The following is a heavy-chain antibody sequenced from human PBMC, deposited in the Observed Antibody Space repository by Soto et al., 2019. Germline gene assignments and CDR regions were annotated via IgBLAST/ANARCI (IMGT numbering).Heavy chain of an antibody. CDR3: ARDYFDSSDYTTNWFDP. J-gene: IGHJ5*02. Sequence: SETLSLTCGVSGDSISNSRFYWAWIRQPPGEGLEWIGSIYHTGNAYYKQSLKSRVTISVDTSKNQFSLKETSVTAADTVLYYCARDYFDSSDYTTNWFDPWGQGTLVTVSS. CDR1: GDSISNSRFY. V-gene: IGHV4-39*01. D-gene: IGHD3-22*01. CDR2: IYHTGNA.